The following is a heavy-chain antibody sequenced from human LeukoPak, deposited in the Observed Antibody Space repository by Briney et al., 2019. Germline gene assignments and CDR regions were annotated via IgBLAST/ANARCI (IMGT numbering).Heavy chain of an antibody. CDR2: ISSSSSYI. J-gene: IGHJ5*02. V-gene: IGHV3-21*01. CDR1: AFTFSSYS. Sequence: GGSLRLSCAASAFTFSSYSMNWVRQAPGKGLAWISSISSSSSYIYYADSVKGRFTISNDNVRNLLHLQMNSLRAEDTAVYYCARNYDTGGYGYNWFDPWGQGTLVTVSS. CDR3: ARNYDTGGYGYNWFDP. D-gene: IGHD3-22*01.